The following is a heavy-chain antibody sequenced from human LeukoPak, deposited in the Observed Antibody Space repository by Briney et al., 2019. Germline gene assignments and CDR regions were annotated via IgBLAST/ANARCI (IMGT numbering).Heavy chain of an antibody. Sequence: ASVKVSCKASGYTFTSYGISWVRQAPGQGLEWMGWISAYNGNTDYAQKLQGRVTMTTDTSTSTAYMELRNLRSDDTAVYYCARDMDVDGAFDIWGQGTMVTVSS. V-gene: IGHV1-18*01. CDR2: ISAYNGNT. CDR1: GYTFTSYG. CDR3: ARDMDVDGAFDI. D-gene: IGHD3-10*01. J-gene: IGHJ3*02.